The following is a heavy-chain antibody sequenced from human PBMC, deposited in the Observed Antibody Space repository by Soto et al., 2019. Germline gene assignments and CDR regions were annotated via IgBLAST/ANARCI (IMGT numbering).Heavy chain of an antibody. D-gene: IGHD6-19*01. V-gene: IGHV1-2*02. CDR2: ISPKSGGT. CDR1: GYTFIDYY. CDR3: ARPPGYISDWYYFDL. Sequence: QVQLVQSGAEVKKPGASVKVSCEASGYTFIDYYMHWVRHAPGQGFEWMGRISPKSGGTNYAQKFQGRVTMTWDTSLNTAYMELNSLMSEDTAVYYCARPPGYISDWYYFDLWGQGTLVTVSS. J-gene: IGHJ4*02.